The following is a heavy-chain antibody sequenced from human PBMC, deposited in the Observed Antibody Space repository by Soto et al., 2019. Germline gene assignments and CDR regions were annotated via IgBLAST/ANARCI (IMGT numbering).Heavy chain of an antibody. D-gene: IGHD3-10*01. J-gene: IGHJ6*02. Sequence: QVQLVESGGGLVKPGGSLRVSCAASGFTFSDYYMSWIRQAPGKGLEWVSYISSSSSYTNYADSMKGRFTISRDNAKNSLYLQMNSLRAEDAAVYYCSRDSVFVVWFGELLYGNCMDVWGQGTTVTVSS. CDR1: GFTFSDYY. CDR2: ISSSSSYT. CDR3: SRDSVFVVWFGELLYGNCMDV. V-gene: IGHV3-11*06.